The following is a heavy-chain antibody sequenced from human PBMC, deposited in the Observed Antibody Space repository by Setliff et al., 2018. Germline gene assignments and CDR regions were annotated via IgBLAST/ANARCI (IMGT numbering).Heavy chain of an antibody. CDR2: IYYSGST. CDR1: GYSISSGYY. Sequence: SETLSLTCAVSGYSISSGYYWGWVRQPPGKGLEWIGSIYYSGSTYYNPSLKSRVTISVDTSKNQFSLKLSSVTAADTAVYYCARDRITIFGVVIPFDYWGQGTLVTVSS. V-gene: IGHV4-38-2*02. D-gene: IGHD3-3*01. CDR3: ARDRITIFGVVIPFDY. J-gene: IGHJ4*02.